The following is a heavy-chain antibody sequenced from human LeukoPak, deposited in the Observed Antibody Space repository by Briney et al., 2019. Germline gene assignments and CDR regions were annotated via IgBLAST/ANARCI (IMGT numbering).Heavy chain of an antibody. J-gene: IGHJ6*02. D-gene: IGHD3-22*01. V-gene: IGHV1-69*04. CDR3: ARDTGITMIVVVITQGPYGMDV. CDR1: GGTFSSYA. Sequence: ASVKVSCKASGGTFSSYAISWVRQAPGQGLEWMGRIIPILGIANYAQKLQGRVTMTTDTSTSTAYMELRSLRSDDTAVYYCARDTGITMIVVVITQGPYGMDVWGQGTTVTVSS. CDR2: IIPILGIA.